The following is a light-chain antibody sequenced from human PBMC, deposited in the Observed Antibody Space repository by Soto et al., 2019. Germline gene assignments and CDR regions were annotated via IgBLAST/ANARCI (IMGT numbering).Light chain of an antibody. V-gene: IGKV1-6*01. CDR1: QGIRND. J-gene: IGKJ1*01. CDR3: LQDYSYPRT. Sequence: IQMTRSPFSLTASVGDRVTITCRASQGIRNDLGWYQQRPGKAPKLLIYATSNLQTGVPSRFSGSGSGTDFTLIISSLQPEDFATYYCLQDYSYPRTFGQGTKVDIK. CDR2: ATS.